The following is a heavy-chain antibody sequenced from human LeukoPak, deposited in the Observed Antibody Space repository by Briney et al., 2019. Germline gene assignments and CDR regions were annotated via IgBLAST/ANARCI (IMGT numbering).Heavy chain of an antibody. CDR3: AKGTYSSDSPLDY. CDR2: ISGSGGTT. J-gene: IGHJ4*02. V-gene: IGHV3-23*01. CDR1: GFTFSSYA. D-gene: IGHD6-19*01. Sequence: GGSLRLSCAASGFTFSSYATSWVRQAPEKGLEWVSTISGSGGTTYYADSVKGRFTISRDNSKNTLYLQMNSLRADDTAVYYCAKGTYSSDSPLDYWGQGTLVTVSS.